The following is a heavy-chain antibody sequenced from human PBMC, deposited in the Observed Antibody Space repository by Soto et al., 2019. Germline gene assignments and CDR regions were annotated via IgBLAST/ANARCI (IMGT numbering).Heavy chain of an antibody. Sequence: GGSLRLSCAASGFTFSSYAMSWVRQAPGKGLEWVSAISGSGGSTYYADSVKGRFTISRDNSKNTLYLQMNSLRAEDTAVYYCASIPLGYTAPTRYYGMDVWGQGTTVTVSS. J-gene: IGHJ6*02. D-gene: IGHD5-12*01. V-gene: IGHV3-23*01. CDR2: ISGSGGST. CDR1: GFTFSSYA. CDR3: ASIPLGYTAPTRYYGMDV.